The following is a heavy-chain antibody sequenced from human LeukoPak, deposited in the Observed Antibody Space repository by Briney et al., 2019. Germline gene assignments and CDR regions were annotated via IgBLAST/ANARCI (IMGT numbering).Heavy chain of an antibody. Sequence: SETLSLTCTVSGYSISSGYYWGWIRQPPGKGLEWIGSIYHSGSTYYNPSLKSRVTISVDTSKNQFSLKLSSVTAADTAVYYCARDTRPTVTTNYFDYWGQGTLVTVSS. V-gene: IGHV4-38-2*02. CDR2: IYHSGST. J-gene: IGHJ4*02. CDR1: GYSISSGYY. D-gene: IGHD4-17*01. CDR3: ARDTRPTVTTNYFDY.